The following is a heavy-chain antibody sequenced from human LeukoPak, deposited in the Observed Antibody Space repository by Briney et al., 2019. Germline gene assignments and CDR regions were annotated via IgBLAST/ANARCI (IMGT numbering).Heavy chain of an antibody. CDR3: ASLARDY. CDR1: GGSISSYY. J-gene: IGHJ4*02. Sequence: SETLSLTCTVSGGSISSYYWSWIRQPPGKGLEWIGEINHSGSTNYNPSLKSRVTISVDTSKNQFSLKLSSVTAADTAVYYCASLARDYWGQGTLVTVSS. V-gene: IGHV4-34*01. CDR2: INHSGST.